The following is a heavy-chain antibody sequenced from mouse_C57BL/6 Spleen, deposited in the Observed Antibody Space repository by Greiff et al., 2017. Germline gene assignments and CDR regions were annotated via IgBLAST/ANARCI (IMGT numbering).Heavy chain of an antibody. CDR1: GFTFSDYG. Sequence: EVQGVESGGGLVKPGGSLKLSCAASGFTFSDYGMHWVRQAPEKGLEWVAYISSGSSTIYYADTVKGRFTISRDNAKNTLFLQMTSLRSEDTAMYYCARIYYDYDRGYAMDYWGQGTSVTVSS. CDR2: ISSGSSTI. D-gene: IGHD2-4*01. CDR3: ARIYYDYDRGYAMDY. V-gene: IGHV5-17*01. J-gene: IGHJ4*01.